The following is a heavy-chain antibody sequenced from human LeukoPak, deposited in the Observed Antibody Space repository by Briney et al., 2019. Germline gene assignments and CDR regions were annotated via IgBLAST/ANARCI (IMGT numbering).Heavy chain of an antibody. D-gene: IGHD2-15*01. CDR2: ISAYNGNT. CDR3: ARDRAHCSGGSCYSPNWFDP. CDR1: GYTFTSYG. Sequence: ASVKVSCKASGYTFTSYGISWVRQAPGQGLEWMGWISAYNGNTNYAQKLQGRVTMTTDTSTSTAYMDLRSLRSDDTAVYYCARDRAHCSGGSCYSPNWFDPWGQGTLVTVSS. J-gene: IGHJ5*02. V-gene: IGHV1-18*01.